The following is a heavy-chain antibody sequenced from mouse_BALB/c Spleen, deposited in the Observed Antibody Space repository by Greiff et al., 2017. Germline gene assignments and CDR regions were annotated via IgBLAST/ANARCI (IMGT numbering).Heavy chain of an antibody. Sequence: VQLQQSGAELAKPGASVKMSCKASGYTFTSYWMHWVKQRPGQGLEWIGYINPSTGYTEYNQKFKDKATLTADKSSSTAYMQLSSLTSEDSAVYYCASYYGNYLAWFAYWGQGTLVTVSA. CDR1: GYTFTSYW. CDR3: ASYYGNYLAWFAY. D-gene: IGHD2-1*01. CDR2: INPSTGYT. V-gene: IGHV1-7*01. J-gene: IGHJ3*01.